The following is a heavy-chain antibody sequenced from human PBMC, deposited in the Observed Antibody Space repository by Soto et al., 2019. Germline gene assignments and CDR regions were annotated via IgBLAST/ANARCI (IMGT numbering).Heavy chain of an antibody. CDR3: TGYYYDSSGYPEDAFDI. D-gene: IGHD3-22*01. CDR1: GFTFGDYA. V-gene: IGHV3-49*03. Sequence: LRLSCTASGFTFGDYAMSWFRQAPGKGLEWVGFIRSKAYGGTTEYAATVKGRFTISRDDSKSIAYLQMNSLKTEDTAVYYCTGYYYDSSGYPEDAFDIWGQGTMVTVSS. CDR2: IRSKAYGGTT. J-gene: IGHJ3*02.